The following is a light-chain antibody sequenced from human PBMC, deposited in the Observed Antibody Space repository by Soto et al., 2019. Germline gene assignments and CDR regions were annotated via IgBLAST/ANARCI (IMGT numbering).Light chain of an antibody. CDR1: SSDVGGYNY. Sequence: QSVLTQPASVSGSPGQSITISCTGTSSDVGGYNYVSWYQQHPGKAPKLMIYDVSNRPSGVSDRVSGSKSGNTASLTISGLQAYDEAYYYCTSYTSSSTLRVFGRGTMLTVL. CDR3: TSYTSSSTLRV. V-gene: IGLV2-14*01. J-gene: IGLJ2*01. CDR2: DVS.